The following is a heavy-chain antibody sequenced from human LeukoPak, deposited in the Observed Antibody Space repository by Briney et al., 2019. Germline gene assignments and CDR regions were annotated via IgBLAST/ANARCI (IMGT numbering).Heavy chain of an antibody. CDR1: GFTFSSYE. Sequence: PGGSLRVSCAASGFTFSSYEMHWVRQAPGKGLEWISYISSSGSTIYYADSVKGRFTISRDNGKNSLYLQMNSLRAEDTTVYYCARVHYNPAMVDIHYWSQGTLVTVSS. V-gene: IGHV3-48*03. CDR3: ARVHYNPAMVDIHY. CDR2: ISSSGSTI. D-gene: IGHD5-18*01. J-gene: IGHJ4*02.